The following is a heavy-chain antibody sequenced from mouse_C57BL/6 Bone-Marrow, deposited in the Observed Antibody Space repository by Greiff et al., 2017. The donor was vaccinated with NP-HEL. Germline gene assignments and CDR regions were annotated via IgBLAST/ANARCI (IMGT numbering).Heavy chain of an antibody. CDR1: GFSLTSYA. Sequence: VQRVESGPGLVAPSQSLSITCTVSGFSLTSYAISWVRQPPGKGLEWLGVIWTGGGTNYNSALKSRLSISKDNSKSQVFLKMNSLQTDDTARYYCARNEGGSTYYFDYWGQGTTLTVSS. CDR2: IWTGGGT. V-gene: IGHV2-9-1*01. J-gene: IGHJ2*01. CDR3: ARNEGGSTYYFDY.